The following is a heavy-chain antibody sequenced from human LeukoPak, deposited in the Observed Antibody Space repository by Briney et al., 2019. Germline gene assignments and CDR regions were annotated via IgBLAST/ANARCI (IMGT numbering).Heavy chain of an antibody. CDR1: GFLFSSYG. D-gene: IGHD5-18*01. CDR2: IRYDGSNK. Sequence: GGSLRLSCAASGFLFSSYGMHWVRQAPGKGLEWVAFIRYDGSNKDHADSVKGRFTISRDNSKNTLYLQMNSLRGEDTAVYYCAKGVSYGIEYWGQGTVVTVSS. CDR3: AKGVSYGIEY. V-gene: IGHV3-30*02. J-gene: IGHJ4*02.